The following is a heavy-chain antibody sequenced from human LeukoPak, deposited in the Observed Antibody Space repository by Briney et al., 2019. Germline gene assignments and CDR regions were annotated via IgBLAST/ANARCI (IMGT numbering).Heavy chain of an antibody. CDR2: ISGSGRTI. D-gene: IGHD2-2*01. J-gene: IGHJ4*02. CDR3: ARLDASALDY. CDR1: GFTFSSYE. Sequence: GGSLRLSCAASGFTFSSYEMNWVRQAPGKGLEGVSYISGSGRTIYYANSVKGRFTISRDNAKNSLYLQMNSLRADDTAVYYCARLDASALDYWGQGTLVTVSS. V-gene: IGHV3-48*03.